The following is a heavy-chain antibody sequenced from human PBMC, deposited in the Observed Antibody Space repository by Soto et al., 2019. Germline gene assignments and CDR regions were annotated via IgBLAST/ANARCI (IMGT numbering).Heavy chain of an antibody. CDR3: ARSSGVPTPDFDY. Sequence: GGSLRLSCAASGFAFNIYAIHWVRQAPGKGLEWVAVISHDGTDRYYTDSVRGRFTISRDNSKNTVYLEMDSLRADDTAVYYCARSSGVPTPDFDYWGQGTLVTVSS. V-gene: IGHV3-30-3*01. CDR1: GFAFNIYA. CDR2: ISHDGTDR. J-gene: IGHJ4*02. D-gene: IGHD3-3*01.